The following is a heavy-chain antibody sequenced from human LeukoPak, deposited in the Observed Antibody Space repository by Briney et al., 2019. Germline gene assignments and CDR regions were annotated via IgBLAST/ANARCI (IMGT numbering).Heavy chain of an antibody. D-gene: IGHD3-3*01. J-gene: IGHJ4*02. V-gene: IGHV3-7*01. CDR1: GFTFSSYW. CDR3: ARAIGIWSGYSY. CDR2: IKQDGSEK. Sequence: PGGSQRLSCAASGFTFSSYWMSWVRQAPGKGMEWVADIKQDGSEKNYVDSVKGRFTISRDNAKNSLYLQMNSLRAEDTAVYYCARAIGIWSGYSYWGRGTLVTVSS.